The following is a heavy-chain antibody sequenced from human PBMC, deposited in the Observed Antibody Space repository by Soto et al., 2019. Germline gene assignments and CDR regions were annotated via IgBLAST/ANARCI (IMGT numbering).Heavy chain of an antibody. CDR3: AMEVTDDKTDFDL. CDR2: IIPIFGTA. V-gene: IGHV1-69*13. Sequence: SVKVSCTASVGTFSSYAIIWVRQAPGQGLEWMGGIIPIFGTANYAQKFQGRVTITADESTSTAYMELSSLRSEDTAVYYCAMEVTDDKTDFDLWGRGTLVTVSS. J-gene: IGHJ2*01. D-gene: IGHD3-9*01. CDR1: VGTFSSYA.